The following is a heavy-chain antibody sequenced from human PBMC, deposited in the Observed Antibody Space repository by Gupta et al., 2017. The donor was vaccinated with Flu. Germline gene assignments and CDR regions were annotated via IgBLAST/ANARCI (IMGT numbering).Heavy chain of an antibody. V-gene: IGHV3-66*02. D-gene: IGHD2-2*01. Sequence: EVQLVASGGQLVQPGGSLRLSCAASGFSVRDNYMNWVGKAPGKGLEWVSVVYSGVSTYYADSVKGRFTISRDTSKNTLFLQMDSLRPEDTAVYYCARGHCTSSSCYSDYFDYWGQGAQVTVSS. CDR2: VYSGVST. CDR3: ARGHCTSSSCYSDYFDY. CDR1: GFSVRDNY. J-gene: IGHJ4*02.